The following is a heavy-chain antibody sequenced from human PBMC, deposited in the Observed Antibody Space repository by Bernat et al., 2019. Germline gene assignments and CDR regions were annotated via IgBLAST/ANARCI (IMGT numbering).Heavy chain of an antibody. V-gene: IGHV3-7*01. Sequence: EVQLVESGGDWVQPGGSLRLSCVASGFTFSNHWMTWVRQAPGKGLEWVANINEGGSVEYNLDSVKGRFTISRDNAKNSLYLQMNSLRGEDTAVYYCARGGLSKTPADQWGQGTLVTVSS. CDR1: GFTFSNHW. J-gene: IGHJ5*02. CDR2: INEGGSVE. CDR3: ARGGLSKTPADQ. D-gene: IGHD3/OR15-3a*01.